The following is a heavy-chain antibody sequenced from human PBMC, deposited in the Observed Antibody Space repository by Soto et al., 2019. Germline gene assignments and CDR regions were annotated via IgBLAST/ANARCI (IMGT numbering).Heavy chain of an antibody. CDR2: ISHRGTA. D-gene: IGHD6-13*01. CDR3: ARVSATGTRWFDP. CDR1: GGSISSGAYY. V-gene: IGHV4-31*03. Sequence: SETLSLTCTVSGGSISSGAYYWGWIRQHPGKGLEWIGYISHRGTAYYTPSLKSRVSLSVDPSKSQFSLNVTSLTAADTAVYYCARVSATGTRWFDPWGPGTLVTVSS. J-gene: IGHJ5*02.